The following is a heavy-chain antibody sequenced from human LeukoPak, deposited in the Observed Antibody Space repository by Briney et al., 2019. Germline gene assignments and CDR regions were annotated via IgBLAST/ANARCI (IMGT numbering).Heavy chain of an antibody. CDR3: AKPRTAARPAYYFDY. V-gene: IGHV3-30-3*01. CDR2: ISYDGSNK. Sequence: GGSLRLSCAASGFTVSSYAMHWVRQAPGKGLEWVAVISYDGSNKYYADSVKGRFTISRDNSKNTLYLQMNSLRAEDTAVYYCAKPRTAARPAYYFDYWGQGTLVTVSS. CDR1: GFTVSSYA. D-gene: IGHD6-6*01. J-gene: IGHJ4*02.